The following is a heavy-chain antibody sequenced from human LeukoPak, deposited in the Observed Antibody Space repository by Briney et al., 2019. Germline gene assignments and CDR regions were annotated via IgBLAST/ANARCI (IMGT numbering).Heavy chain of an antibody. CDR2: ISAYNGNT. V-gene: IGHV1-18*01. D-gene: IGHD6-13*01. Sequence: ASVKVSCKASGYTFTSYGISWVRQAPGQGLEWMGWISAYNGNTNHAQKLQGRVTMTTDTSTSTAYMELRSLRSDDTAVYYCARLKQVRSAFDIWGQGTMVTVSS. J-gene: IGHJ3*02. CDR1: GYTFTSYG. CDR3: ARLKQVRSAFDI.